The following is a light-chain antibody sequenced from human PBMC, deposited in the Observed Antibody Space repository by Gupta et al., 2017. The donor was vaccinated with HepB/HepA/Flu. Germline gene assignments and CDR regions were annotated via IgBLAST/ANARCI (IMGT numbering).Light chain of an antibody. Sequence: DIQMSQSPSTLSASIGDRVTITCRASQAIGDWLAWYQQKPGKDPKLLIYKASTLQGGVPWRFSGSGSGTEFTLTISSLQPDDFATYYCQQYASFPLTFGGGTKVELK. CDR1: QAIGDW. J-gene: IGKJ4*01. CDR2: KAS. CDR3: QQYASFPLT. V-gene: IGKV1-5*03.